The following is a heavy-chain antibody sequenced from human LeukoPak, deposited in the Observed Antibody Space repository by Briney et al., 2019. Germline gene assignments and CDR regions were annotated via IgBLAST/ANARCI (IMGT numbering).Heavy chain of an antibody. J-gene: IGHJ4*02. V-gene: IGHV1-69*04. D-gene: IGHD5-12*01. CDR3: ARDGYNFSPLPDY. CDR2: IIPILGIA. Sequence: ASVKVSCKASGGAFSSYAISWVRQAPGQGLEWMGRIIPILGIANYAQKFQGRVTITADKSTSTACMELSSLRSEDTAVYYCARDGYNFSPLPDYWGQGTLVTVSS. CDR1: GGAFSSYA.